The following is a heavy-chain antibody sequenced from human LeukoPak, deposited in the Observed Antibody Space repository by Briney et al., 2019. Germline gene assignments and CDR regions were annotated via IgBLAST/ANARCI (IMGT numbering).Heavy chain of an antibody. J-gene: IGHJ5*02. CDR2: INTYNGNT. V-gene: IGHV1-18*01. CDR1: DYTFNNYG. Sequence: ASVKVSCKASDYTFNNYGISWVRQAPGQGLEWMGWINTYNGNTNYAQKLQGRVTMTTDTSTSTAYMELRSLTSDDAAVYYCARDNAGGYCTSSSCYEKNNWFDPWGQGTLVTVSS. D-gene: IGHD2-2*01. CDR3: ARDNAGGYCTSSSCYEKNNWFDP.